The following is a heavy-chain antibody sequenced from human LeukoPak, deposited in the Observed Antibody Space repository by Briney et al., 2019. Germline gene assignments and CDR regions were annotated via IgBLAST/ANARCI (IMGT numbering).Heavy chain of an antibody. CDR1: GDSISLSFYY. CDR3: ARGTLYRGWSYYLDF. D-gene: IGHD6-19*01. J-gene: IGHJ4*02. CDR2: VYYSGTT. V-gene: IGHV4-39*07. Sequence: KPSETLSLTCSVSGDSISLSFYYWGWIRQPPGKALEWIGSVYYSGTTSYNPSLKSRVTISVDISKNHFSLRLRSVTAADTAMYYCARGTLYRGWSYYLDFWGQGSQVTVSS.